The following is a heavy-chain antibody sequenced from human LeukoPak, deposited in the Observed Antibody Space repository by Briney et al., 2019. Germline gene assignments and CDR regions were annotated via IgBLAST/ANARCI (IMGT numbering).Heavy chain of an antibody. CDR3: ARGGSSGWYGGY. V-gene: IGHV4-31*03. CDR1: GGSISSGGYY. CDR2: IYYSGST. J-gene: IGHJ4*02. Sequence: PSETLSLTCTVSGGSISSGGYYWSWIRQHPGKGLEWIGYIYYSGSTDYNPSLKSRFTMSVDTSKNQFSLKLSSVTAADTAVYYCARGGSSGWYGGYWGQGTLVTVSS. D-gene: IGHD6-19*01.